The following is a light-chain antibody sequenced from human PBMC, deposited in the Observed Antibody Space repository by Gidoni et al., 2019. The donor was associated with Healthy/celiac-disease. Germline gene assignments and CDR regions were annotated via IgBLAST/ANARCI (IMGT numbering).Light chain of an antibody. J-gene: IGKJ1*01. CDR3: QQYGSSPRT. Sequence: EIVLTQSPGPLSLSPGERATLSCRASQSVSSSYLAWYQQKPGQAPRLLIYSASSRATGIPDRFSGSGSGTDFTLTISRLEPEDFAVYYCQQYGSSPRTFGQGTKVEIK. CDR1: QSVSSSY. V-gene: IGKV3-20*01. CDR2: SAS.